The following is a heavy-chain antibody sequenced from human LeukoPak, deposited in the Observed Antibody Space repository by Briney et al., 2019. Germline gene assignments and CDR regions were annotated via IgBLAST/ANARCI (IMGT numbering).Heavy chain of an antibody. Sequence: PGGSLRLSCAASGFTFSDCYMSWIRQAPGKGLEWVSYISIGVGTISYADSVKGRFTISRDNAKNSLYLQMNSLRAEDTAVYYCARQTWGDCSGGSCVDYGMDVWGQGTTVTVSS. CDR2: ISIGVGTI. D-gene: IGHD2-15*01. CDR3: ARQTWGDCSGGSCVDYGMDV. J-gene: IGHJ6*02. CDR1: GFTFSDCY. V-gene: IGHV3-11*01.